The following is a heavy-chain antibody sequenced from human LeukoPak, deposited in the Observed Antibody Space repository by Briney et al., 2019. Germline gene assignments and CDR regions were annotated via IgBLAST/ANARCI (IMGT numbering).Heavy chain of an antibody. J-gene: IGHJ4*02. CDR2: ISYDGSNK. CDR3: ARARTYYDFWSGLRDFDY. Sequence: PGGSLRLSCAASGFTFSSYAMHWVRQAPGQGLEWVAVISYDGSNKYYADSVKGRFTISRDNSKNTLYLQMNSLRAEDTAVYYCARARTYYDFWSGLRDFDYWGQGTLVTVSS. D-gene: IGHD3-3*01. V-gene: IGHV3-30-3*01. CDR1: GFTFSSYA.